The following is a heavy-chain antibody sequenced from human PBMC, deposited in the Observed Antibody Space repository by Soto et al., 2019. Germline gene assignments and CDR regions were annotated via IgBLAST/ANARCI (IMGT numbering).Heavy chain of an antibody. V-gene: IGHV3-11*06. Sequence: QVQLVESGGGLVKPGGSLRLSCAASGFTFSDYYMSWIRQAPGKGLEWVSYISSSSSYTNYADSVKGRFTISRDNAKNSLYLQMNSLRAEGTAVYYCARDRITIFGVDTYYGMDVWGQGTTVTVSS. CDR2: ISSSSSYT. D-gene: IGHD3-3*01. CDR1: GFTFSDYY. CDR3: ARDRITIFGVDTYYGMDV. J-gene: IGHJ6*02.